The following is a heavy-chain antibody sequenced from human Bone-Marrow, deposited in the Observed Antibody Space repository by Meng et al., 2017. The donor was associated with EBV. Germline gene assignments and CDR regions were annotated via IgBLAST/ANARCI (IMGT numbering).Heavy chain of an antibody. J-gene: IGHJ4*02. CDR2: IYYSGST. CDR3: ATDRDSSGYYRGFDY. Sequence: QVRLPESVPRLVQPSETLSLTCTVSGGSVSSGSYYWSWIRQPPGKGLEWIGYIYYSGSTNYSPSLKSRVTISVDTSKNQFSLKLSSVTAADTAVYYCATDRDSSGYYRGFDYWGQGTLVTVSS. CDR1: GGSVSSGSYY. D-gene: IGHD3-22*01. V-gene: IGHV4-61*01.